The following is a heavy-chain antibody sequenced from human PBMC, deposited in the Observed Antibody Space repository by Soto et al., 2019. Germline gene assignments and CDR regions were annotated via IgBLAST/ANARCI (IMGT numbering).Heavy chain of an antibody. CDR2: INPSGGST. Sequence: GASVKVSCKASGYTFTSYYMHWVRQAPGQGLEWMGIINPSGGSTSYAQKFQGRVTMTRDTSTSTVYMELSSLRSEDTAVYYCARDGGLAARPGDYYYGMDVWGQGTTVTLSS. CDR1: GYTFTSYY. D-gene: IGHD6-6*01. CDR3: ARDGGLAARPGDYYYGMDV. J-gene: IGHJ6*02. V-gene: IGHV1-46*01.